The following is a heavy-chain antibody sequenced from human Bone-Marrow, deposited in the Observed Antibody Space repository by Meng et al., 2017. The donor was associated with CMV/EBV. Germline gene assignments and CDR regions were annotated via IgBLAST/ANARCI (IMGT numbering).Heavy chain of an antibody. D-gene: IGHD5-12*01. Sequence: QVQLVQSGAEVKKPGSSVKVSGKASGGTSNTYAITWVRQAPGQGREWMGWINPNSGGTNYAQKFQGRVTMTRDTSISTAYMELSRLRSDDTAVYYCARVVVATSINNWFDPWGQGTLVTVSS. CDR1: GGTSNTYA. CDR3: ARVVVATSINNWFDP. V-gene: IGHV1-2*02. J-gene: IGHJ5*02. CDR2: INPNSGGT.